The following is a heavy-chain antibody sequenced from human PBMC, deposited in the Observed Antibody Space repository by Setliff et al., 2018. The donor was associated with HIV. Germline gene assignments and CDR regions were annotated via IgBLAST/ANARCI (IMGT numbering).Heavy chain of an antibody. CDR1: DGSISRTSYY. Sequence: LSLTCTVSDGSISRTSYYWGWIRQPPGRGLEWIWSVYYTGSTYYNPSLKSRVTISADTSKNQFSLKLRSVSAADTAVYYCARHPFPPMRDYYYYIDVWGKGTTVTVSS. CDR2: VYYTGST. D-gene: IGHD3-16*01. CDR3: ARHPFPPMRDYYYYIDV. J-gene: IGHJ6*03. V-gene: IGHV4-39*01.